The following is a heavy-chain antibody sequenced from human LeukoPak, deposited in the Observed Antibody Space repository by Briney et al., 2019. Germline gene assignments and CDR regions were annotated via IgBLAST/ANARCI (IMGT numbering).Heavy chain of an antibody. J-gene: IGHJ4*02. V-gene: IGHV4-59*08. CDR3: ARRQIYFDY. CDR1: GGSISPYF. Sequence: PSETLSLTCSVSGGSISPYFWSWIRQPPGKGPEWIGYIFYSGSTNYNPSLKSRVTISIDTSKNELSLRLNSVTAADTAVCYCARRQIYFDYWGQGALVTVSS. CDR2: IFYSGST.